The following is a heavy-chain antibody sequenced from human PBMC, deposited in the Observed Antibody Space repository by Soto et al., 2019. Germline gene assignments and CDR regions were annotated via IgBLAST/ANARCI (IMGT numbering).Heavy chain of an antibody. CDR2: ISGSGGST. CDR3: AKETPDGGSYFLKGQTDY. CDR1: GFTFSSYA. J-gene: IGHJ4*02. D-gene: IGHD1-26*01. Sequence: GGSLRLSCAASGFTFSSYAMSWVRQAPGKGLEWVSAISGSGGSTYYADSVKGRFTISRDNSKNTLYLQMNSLRAEDTAVYYCAKETPDGGSYFLKGQTDYWGQGTLVTVSS. V-gene: IGHV3-23*01.